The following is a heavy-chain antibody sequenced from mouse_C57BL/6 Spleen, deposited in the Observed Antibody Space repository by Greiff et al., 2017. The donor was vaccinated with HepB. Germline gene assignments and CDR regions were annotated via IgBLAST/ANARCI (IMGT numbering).Heavy chain of an antibody. V-gene: IGHV1-55*01. J-gene: IGHJ2*01. CDR1: GYTFTSYW. CDR3: ACYDGYYFDY. D-gene: IGHD2-3*01. Sequence: QVHVKQSGAELVKPGASVKMSCKASGYTFTSYWITWVKQRPGQGLEWIGDIYPGSGSTNYNEKFKSKATLTVDTSSSTAYMQLSSLTSEDSAVYYCACYDGYYFDYWGQGTTLTVSS. CDR2: IYPGSGST.